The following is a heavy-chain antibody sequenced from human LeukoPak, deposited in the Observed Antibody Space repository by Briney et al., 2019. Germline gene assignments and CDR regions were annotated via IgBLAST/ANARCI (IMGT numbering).Heavy chain of an antibody. V-gene: IGHV3-74*01. Sequence: QTGGSLRLSCAASGFTFSNYWMYWVRHAPGEGLVWVSHINTDGSGTRYADCVKGRFTISRENAKSTLYVKMHRLRAEETAVYYCARPGESRFSRLSSGQGTLVTVSS. CDR2: INTDGSGT. CDR1: GFTFSNYW. J-gene: IGHJ5*02. D-gene: IGHD3-10*01. CDR3: ARPGESRFSRLS.